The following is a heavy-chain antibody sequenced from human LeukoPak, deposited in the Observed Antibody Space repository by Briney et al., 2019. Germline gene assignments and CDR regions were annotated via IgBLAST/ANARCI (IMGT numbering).Heavy chain of an antibody. V-gene: IGHV3-48*03. CDR1: GFTFSSYE. CDR3: ASPGDY. Sequence: GGSLRRSCAGSGFTFSSYEMNWVRQAPGKGLEWVSYISSSGGTIYYADSVKGRFTISRDNAKNSLYLQMNSLRAEDTAVYYCASPGDYWGQGTLVTVSS. CDR2: ISSSGGTI. J-gene: IGHJ4*02.